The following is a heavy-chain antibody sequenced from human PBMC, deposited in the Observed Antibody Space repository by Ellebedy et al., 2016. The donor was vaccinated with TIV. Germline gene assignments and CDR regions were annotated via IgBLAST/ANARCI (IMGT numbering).Heavy chain of an antibody. CDR2: IYYSGST. Sequence: SETLSLTXTVSGGSISSYYWSWIRQPPGKGLEWIGYIYYSGSTNYNPSLKSRVTISVDTSKNQFSLKLSSVTAADTAVYYCARDPGNSSHDYWGQGTLVTVSS. CDR3: ARDPGNSSHDY. V-gene: IGHV4-59*01. D-gene: IGHD6-19*01. CDR1: GGSISSYY. J-gene: IGHJ4*02.